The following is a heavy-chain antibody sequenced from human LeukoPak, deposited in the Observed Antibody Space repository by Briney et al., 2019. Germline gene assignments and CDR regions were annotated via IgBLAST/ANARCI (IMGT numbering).Heavy chain of an antibody. D-gene: IGHD3-10*01. CDR1: GFTFSSYW. J-gene: IGHJ3*02. V-gene: IGHV3-74*01. CDR2: INSDGSST. CDR3: ANGYYYGSGSYYKEAFDI. Sequence: PGGSLRLSCAASGFTFSSYWMHWVRQAPGKGLEWVSRINSDGSSTSYADSVKGRFTISRDNAKNTLYLQMNSLRAEDTAVYYCANGYYYGSGSYYKEAFDIWGQGTMVTVSS.